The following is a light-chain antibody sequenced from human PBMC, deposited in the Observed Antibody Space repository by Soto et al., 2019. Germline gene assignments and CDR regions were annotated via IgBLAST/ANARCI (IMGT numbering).Light chain of an antibody. Sequence: QSALTQPPSASGSLGQSVTISCTGSSSDVGGYEYVAWYQQHPGKAPKLMIFEVNKRPSGVPNRFSGSKSGNTASLTVSGLQAEDEAAYYCSSFAGANIWVFGGGTKLTV. CDR1: SSDVGGYEY. CDR2: EVN. V-gene: IGLV2-8*01. J-gene: IGLJ3*02. CDR3: SSFAGANIWV.